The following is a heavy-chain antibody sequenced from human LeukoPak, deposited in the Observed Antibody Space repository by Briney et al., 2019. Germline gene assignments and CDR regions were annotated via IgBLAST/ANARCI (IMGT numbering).Heavy chain of an antibody. CDR2: IYYSGST. V-gene: IGHV4-39*07. D-gene: IGHD3-3*01. CDR1: GGSISSSSYY. J-gene: IGHJ4*02. Sequence: SETLSLTCTVSGGSISSSSYYSGWIRQPPGKGLEWIGSIYYSGSTNYNPSLKSRVTISVDMSRNNFSLNLSSVTAADTAVYYCARPIYGEQGTFEYWGQGTPVTVSS. CDR3: ARPIYGEQGTFEY.